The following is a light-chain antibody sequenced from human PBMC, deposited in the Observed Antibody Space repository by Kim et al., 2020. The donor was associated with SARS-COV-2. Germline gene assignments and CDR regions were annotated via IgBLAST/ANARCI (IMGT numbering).Light chain of an antibody. CDR2: SAS. CDR1: HDISQY. Sequence: DIQMTQSPSSLSASVGDRVTITCRTSHDISQYLAWFQQTPGKAPKPLIYSASKLHSGVPSNFSGSGSGTDFTLTIGGLQPEHYATYYCQQYKDYPLTFGGGTKVDIK. J-gene: IGKJ4*01. V-gene: IGKV1-16*02. CDR3: QQYKDYPLT.